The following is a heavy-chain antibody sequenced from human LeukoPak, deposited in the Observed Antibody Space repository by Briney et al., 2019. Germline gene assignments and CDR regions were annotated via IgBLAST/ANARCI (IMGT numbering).Heavy chain of an antibody. V-gene: IGHV3-53*01. Sequence: GGSLRLSCAASGFSVNSNYMSWVRQAPGKGLEWVSVISGGGSTYYADSVKGRFTISRDISKNTLYLQMNSLRAEDTAVYYCARGGGSGGYESFGYWGQGALVTVSS. CDR1: GFSVNSNY. J-gene: IGHJ4*02. D-gene: IGHD3-10*01. CDR2: ISGGGST. CDR3: ARGGGSGGYESFGY.